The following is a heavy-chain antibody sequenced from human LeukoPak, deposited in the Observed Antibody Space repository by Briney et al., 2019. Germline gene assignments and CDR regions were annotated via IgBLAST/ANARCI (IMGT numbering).Heavy chain of an antibody. CDR1: GFTFSDFY. CDR2: ISNTGSTM. J-gene: IGHJ4*02. CDR3: ARDALGSYDY. D-gene: IGHD3-10*01. Sequence: GGPLRLSCEASGFTFSDFYMFWIRQAPGKGLEWISYISNTGSTMYYADSVKGRFTISRDNAKNTLYLQMNSLRAEDTAVYYCARDALGSYDYRGQGALVTVSS. V-gene: IGHV3-11*01.